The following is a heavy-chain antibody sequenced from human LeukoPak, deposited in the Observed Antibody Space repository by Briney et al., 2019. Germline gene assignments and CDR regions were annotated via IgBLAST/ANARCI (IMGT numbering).Heavy chain of an antibody. CDR2: IIPIFGTA. D-gene: IGHD1-7*01. J-gene: IGHJ4*02. Sequence: ASVKVSCKAFGGTFSSYAISWVRQAPGQGLEWMGGIIPIFGTANYAQKFQGRVTITADESTSTAYMELSSLRSEDTAVYYCARDSDITGTTDPGSFFDYWGQGTLVTVSS. CDR1: GGTFSSYA. CDR3: ARDSDITGTTDPGSFFDY. V-gene: IGHV1-69*01.